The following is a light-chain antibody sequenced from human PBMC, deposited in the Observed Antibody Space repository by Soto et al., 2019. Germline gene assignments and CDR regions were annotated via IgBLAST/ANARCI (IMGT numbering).Light chain of an antibody. CDR2: AAS. Sequence: EIVLTQSPGTMALSPGERATLSCSASQTVSSSFLAWYQQTPGQAPRLLIYAASSRATGIPARFSGSGSGTDFTLTISRLEPEDFAVYYCQQYGNSPQTFGQGTKVDIK. CDR1: QTVSSSF. J-gene: IGKJ1*01. V-gene: IGKV3-20*01. CDR3: QQYGNSPQT.